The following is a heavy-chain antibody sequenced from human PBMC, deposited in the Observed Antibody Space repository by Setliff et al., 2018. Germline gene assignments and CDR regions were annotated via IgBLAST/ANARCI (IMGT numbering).Heavy chain of an antibody. CDR1: GGSISSGSYY. Sequence: SETLSLTCTVSGGSISSGSYYWSWIRQPAGKGLEWIGRIYTSGSTNCKPSLKSRVTISVDTSKNQFSLKLSSVTAADTAVYYCAREGYSSLIGWFDPWGQGTLVTVSS. CDR2: IYTSGST. V-gene: IGHV4-61*02. D-gene: IGHD6-13*01. J-gene: IGHJ5*02. CDR3: AREGYSSLIGWFDP.